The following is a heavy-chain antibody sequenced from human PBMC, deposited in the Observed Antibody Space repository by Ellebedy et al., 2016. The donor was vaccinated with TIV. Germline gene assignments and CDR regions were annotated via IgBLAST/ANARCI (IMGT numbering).Heavy chain of an antibody. Sequence: MPSETLSLTCAVYGGSFSGYYWNWIRQPPGKGLEWIGSIYYSGSAYYNPSLNSRVTVSVDTSKNQFSLNLSSVTAADTAVYYCARDTVTDNWGPLFDYWGQGTLVTVSS. CDR3: ARDTVTDNWGPLFDY. V-gene: IGHV4-34*11. D-gene: IGHD7-27*01. CDR1: GGSFSGYY. J-gene: IGHJ4*02. CDR2: IYYSGSA.